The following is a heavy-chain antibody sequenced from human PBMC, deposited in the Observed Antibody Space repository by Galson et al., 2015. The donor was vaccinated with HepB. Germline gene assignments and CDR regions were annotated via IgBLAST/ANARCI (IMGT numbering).Heavy chain of an antibody. Sequence: PALVKPTQTLTLTCTFSGFSLSTSGMCVSWIRQPPGKALEWLARIDWDDDKYYSTSLKTRVTITRDTSASTAYMELSSLRSEDTAVYYCASTQLPRDYWGQGTLVTVSS. CDR1: GFSLSTSGMC. D-gene: IGHD2-2*01. CDR3: ASTQLPRDY. CDR2: IDWDDDK. J-gene: IGHJ4*02. V-gene: IGHV2-70*02.